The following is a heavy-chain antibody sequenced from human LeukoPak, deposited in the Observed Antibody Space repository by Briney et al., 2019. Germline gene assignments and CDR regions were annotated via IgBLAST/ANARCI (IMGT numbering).Heavy chain of an antibody. Sequence: GGSPRLSCAASGFTFSSYSMNWVSQAPGKGLEWVSFISTGSLTIYYADSVKGRFTISRDDARNSLYLQMNRLRDEDTAVYYCARQVAATDFDFWGQGTLVTVSS. CDR3: ARQVAATDFDF. J-gene: IGHJ4*02. CDR2: ISTGSLTI. CDR1: GFTFSSYS. V-gene: IGHV3-48*02. D-gene: IGHD2-15*01.